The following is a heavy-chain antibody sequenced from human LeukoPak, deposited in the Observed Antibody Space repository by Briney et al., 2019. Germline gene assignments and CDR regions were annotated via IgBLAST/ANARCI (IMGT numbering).Heavy chain of an antibody. Sequence: ASVKVSCKASGYTFTSYGISWLRQAPGQGLEWMGWISAYNGNTNYAQKLQGRVTMTTDTSTSTAYMELRSLRSDDTAVYYCARESGEDTAMVPPGYYGMDVWGQGTTVTVSS. CDR2: ISAYNGNT. J-gene: IGHJ6*02. CDR1: GYTFTSYG. V-gene: IGHV1-18*01. D-gene: IGHD5-18*01. CDR3: ARESGEDTAMVPPGYYGMDV.